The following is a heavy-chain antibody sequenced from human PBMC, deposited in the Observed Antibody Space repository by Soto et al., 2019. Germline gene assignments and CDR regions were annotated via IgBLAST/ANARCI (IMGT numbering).Heavy chain of an antibody. V-gene: IGHV1-69*02. CDR2: IIPILGIA. J-gene: IGHJ5*02. CDR3: AGGLTGTTRNNWFDP. Sequence: QVQLVQSGAEVKKPGSSVKVSCKASGGTFSSYTISWVRQAPGQGLEWMGRIIPILGIANYAQKFQGRVTITADKSTSTAYMELSSLRSEDTAVYYCAGGLTGTTRNNWFDPWGQGTLVTVSS. D-gene: IGHD1-20*01. CDR1: GGTFSSYT.